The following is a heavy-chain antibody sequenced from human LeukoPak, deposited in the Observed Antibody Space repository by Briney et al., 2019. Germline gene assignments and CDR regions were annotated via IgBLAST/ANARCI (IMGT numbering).Heavy chain of an antibody. CDR1: GGSFSGYY. D-gene: IGHD6-13*01. CDR3: AREKAAAGTRGNWFDP. CDR2: IHYSGST. Sequence: SETLSLTCAVYGGSFSGYYWSWIRQPPGKGLEWIGYIHYSGSTNYNPSLKSRVTLSVDTSKNQFSLKLSSVTAADTAVYYCAREKAAAGTRGNWFDPWGQGTLVTVSS. V-gene: IGHV4-59*01. J-gene: IGHJ5*02.